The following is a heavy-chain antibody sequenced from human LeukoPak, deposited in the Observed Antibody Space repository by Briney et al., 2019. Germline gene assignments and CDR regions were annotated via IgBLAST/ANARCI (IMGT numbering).Heavy chain of an antibody. CDR2: INEDGSEK. J-gene: IGHJ4*02. CDR1: GFTLSSYW. CDR3: ATYRCLDF. D-gene: IGHD2-21*01. Sequence: GGSLRLSCAASGFTLSSYWMSWVRQAPGKGLEWVANINEDGSEKNFVDSVKGRFTISRDKPKNSLYLHMDSLRADDTAIYYCATYRCLDFGGQGTLVTVSS. V-gene: IGHV3-7*01.